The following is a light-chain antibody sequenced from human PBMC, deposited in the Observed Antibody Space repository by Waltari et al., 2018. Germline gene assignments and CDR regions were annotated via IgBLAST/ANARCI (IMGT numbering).Light chain of an antibody. CDR1: QVILGY. V-gene: IGKV1-9*01. CDR3: QQLKSYPIT. Sequence: TQLTQSPSSLAASVGDRVTISCRTSQVILGYLAWYQQKPGKAPKLLIYAASTLQSGVPSRFSGSGSGRDFNITISSLQPEDFATYYCQQLKSYPITFGGGTKVEIK. CDR2: AAS. J-gene: IGKJ4*01.